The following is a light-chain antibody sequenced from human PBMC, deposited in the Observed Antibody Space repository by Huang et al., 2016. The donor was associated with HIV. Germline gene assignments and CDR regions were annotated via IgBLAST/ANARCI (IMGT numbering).Light chain of an antibody. V-gene: IGKV3-15*01. CDR2: GSS. Sequence: EIVMTQSPATRSVSPGERATLSCRASQMVSTNLAWYQNKPGQAPRLLIYGSSTRATGIPARFSGSGSGTEFTLIVSSLQSEDFAVYYCQQYNNWPGYTFGQGTKLEIK. J-gene: IGKJ2*01. CDR1: QMVSTN. CDR3: QQYNNWPGYT.